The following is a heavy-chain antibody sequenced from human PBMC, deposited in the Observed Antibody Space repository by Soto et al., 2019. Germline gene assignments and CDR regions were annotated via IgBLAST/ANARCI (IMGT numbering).Heavy chain of an antibody. J-gene: IGHJ5*02. CDR3: ARDPAAAGRANNWFDP. Sequence: PGASVKVSCKASGGTFSSYAISWVRQAPGQGLEWMGGIIPIFGTANYAQKFQGRVTITADESTSTAYMELSSLRSEDTAVYYCARDPAAAGRANNWFDPWGQGTLVTVSS. CDR2: IIPIFGTA. V-gene: IGHV1-69*13. D-gene: IGHD6-13*01. CDR1: GGTFSSYA.